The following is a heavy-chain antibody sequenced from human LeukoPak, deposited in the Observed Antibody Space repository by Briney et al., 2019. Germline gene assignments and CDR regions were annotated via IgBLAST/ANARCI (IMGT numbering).Heavy chain of an antibody. CDR3: ARGEVVDSGSYYRGNDY. J-gene: IGHJ4*02. CDR1: GFTFSSYS. CDR2: ISSSSSYI. V-gene: IGHV3-21*04. Sequence: GGSLRLSCAASGFTFSSYSMNWVRQAPGKGLEWVSSISSSSSYIYYADSVKGRFTISRDNAKNSLYLQMNSLRAEDTAVYYCARGEVVDSGSYYRGNDYWGQGTLVTVSS. D-gene: IGHD3-10*01.